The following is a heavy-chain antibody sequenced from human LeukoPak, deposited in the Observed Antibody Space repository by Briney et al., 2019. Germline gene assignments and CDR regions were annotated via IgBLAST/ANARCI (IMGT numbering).Heavy chain of an antibody. V-gene: IGHV1-2*02. D-gene: IGHD1-26*01. CDR3: ARSYSGSYYNAFDI. CDR2: INPNSGGT. Sequence: ASVKVSCKASGYTFTGYYMHWARQAPGQGLEWMGWINPNSGGTNYAQKFQGRVTMTRDTSISTAYMELSRLRSDDTAVYYCARSYSGSYYNAFDIWGQGTMVTVSS. CDR1: GYTFTGYY. J-gene: IGHJ3*02.